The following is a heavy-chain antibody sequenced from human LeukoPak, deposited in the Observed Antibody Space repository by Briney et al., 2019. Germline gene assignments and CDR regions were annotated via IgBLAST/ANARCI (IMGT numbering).Heavy chain of an antibody. J-gene: IGHJ3*02. CDR1: GGSISSSSYD. CDR3: ASLGITMIVVVITEGAFDI. CDR2: IYYSGST. V-gene: IGHV4-39*01. D-gene: IGHD3-22*01. Sequence: PSETLSLTCTVSGGSISSSSYDWGWIRQPPGKGLEWIGSIYYSGSTYYNPSLKSRVTISVDTSKNQFSLKLSSVTAADTTVYYCASLGITMIVVVITEGAFDIWGQGTMVTVSS.